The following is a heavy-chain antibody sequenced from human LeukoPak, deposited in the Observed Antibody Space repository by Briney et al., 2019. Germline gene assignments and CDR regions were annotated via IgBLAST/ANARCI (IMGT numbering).Heavy chain of an antibody. Sequence: GGSPRLSCAASGFSFSSFVMSWVRHVPGKGLEWVSYISSSGSTIYYADSVKGRFTISRDNAKNSLYLQMNSLRAEDTAVYYCARGFVDTAMAAGYWGQGTLVTVSS. J-gene: IGHJ4*02. V-gene: IGHV3-48*04. CDR2: ISSSGSTI. CDR3: ARGFVDTAMAAGY. D-gene: IGHD5-18*01. CDR1: GFSFSSFV.